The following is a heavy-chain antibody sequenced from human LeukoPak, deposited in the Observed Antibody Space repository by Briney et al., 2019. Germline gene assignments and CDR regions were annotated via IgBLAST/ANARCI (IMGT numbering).Heavy chain of an antibody. V-gene: IGHV5-51*01. CDR3: ARVRYDNYYYYGMDV. J-gene: IGHJ6*02. D-gene: IGHD3-9*01. CDR1: GYSFTSYW. Sequence: GESLKISFKGSGYSFTSYWIGWVRPMPGKGLEWMGIIYPGDSDTRYSPSFQGQVTISADKSISTAYLQWSSLKASDTAMYYCARVRYDNYYYYGMDVWGQGTTVTVSS. CDR2: IYPGDSDT.